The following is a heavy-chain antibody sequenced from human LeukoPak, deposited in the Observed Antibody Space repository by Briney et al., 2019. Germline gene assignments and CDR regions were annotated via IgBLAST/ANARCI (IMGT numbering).Heavy chain of an antibody. J-gene: IGHJ5*02. Sequence: SETLSLTCTVSGGSISSGSYYWSWIRPPAEKELEWIGRIYSSGSTNYNPSLKSRVTISVDTSKNQFSLKLTSVTAADTAVYYCVREGQLANYNWFDPWGQGTLVTVSS. V-gene: IGHV4-61*02. D-gene: IGHD6-6*01. CDR3: VREGQLANYNWFDP. CDR2: IYSSGST. CDR1: GGSISSGSYY.